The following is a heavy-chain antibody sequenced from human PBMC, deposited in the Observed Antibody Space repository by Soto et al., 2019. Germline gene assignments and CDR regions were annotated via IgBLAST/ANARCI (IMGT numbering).Heavy chain of an antibody. CDR3: AKLLSLTTPTYDAFDI. J-gene: IGHJ3*02. D-gene: IGHD4-17*01. Sequence: QVQLVESGGGVVQPGRSLRLSCAASGFTFSSYGMHWVRQAPGKGLEWVAVISYDGSNKYYADSVKGRFTISRDNSKNTLYRQMNSVRAEDTGVYYCAKLLSLTTPTYDAFDIWGQGTMVTVSS. V-gene: IGHV3-30*18. CDR2: ISYDGSNK. CDR1: GFTFSSYG.